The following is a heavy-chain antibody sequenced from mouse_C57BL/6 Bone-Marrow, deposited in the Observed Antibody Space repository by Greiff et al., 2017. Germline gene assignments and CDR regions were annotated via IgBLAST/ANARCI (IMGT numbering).Heavy chain of an antibody. CDR1: GFSLTSYG. Sequence: QVQLQQSGPGLVAPSQSLSITCTVSGFSLTSYGVSWVRQPPGKGLEWLGVIWGDGSTNYHSALISRLSISKDNSKIQAFLKLNNLQPDNTATYDCAKPYCSNYAMDYWGQGTSVTVSS. V-gene: IGHV2-3*01. D-gene: IGHD1-1*01. J-gene: IGHJ4*01. CDR3: AKPYCSNYAMDY. CDR2: IWGDGST.